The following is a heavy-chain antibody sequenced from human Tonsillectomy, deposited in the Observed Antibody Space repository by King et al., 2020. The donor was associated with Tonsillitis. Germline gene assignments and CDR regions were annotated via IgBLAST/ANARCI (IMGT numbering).Heavy chain of an antibody. CDR2: ISYDGKNK. CDR1: AFTFRTYV. D-gene: IGHD2-2*02. CDR3: SVRRDCSDSNCYNAFYI. V-gene: IGHV3-30*04. J-gene: IGHJ3*02. Sequence: VQLVESGGGVVQPGTSLRLSCEVSAFTFRTYVLDWFRQAPGKGLEWGAVISYDGKNKVYAESVKGRFTISRENSKNTVFMQLNSLRPEDTAVDYCSVRRDCSDSNCYNAFYIWGQGTMVTVSS.